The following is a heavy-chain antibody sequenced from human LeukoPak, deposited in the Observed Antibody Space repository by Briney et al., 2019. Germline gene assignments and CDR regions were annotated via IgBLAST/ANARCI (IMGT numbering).Heavy chain of an antibody. Sequence: LRLSCAASGFTFSSHAMHWVRQPPGKGLEWIGDINHSGTTNYSPSLKSRVTISVDTSKNQFSLKLSSVTAADTAVFYCARNGRVRRVVKDLFEYWGQGTLVAVSS. CDR2: INHSGTT. D-gene: IGHD3-10*01. V-gene: IGHV4-34*01. CDR3: ARNGRVRRVVKDLFEY. CDR1: GFTFSSHA. J-gene: IGHJ4*02.